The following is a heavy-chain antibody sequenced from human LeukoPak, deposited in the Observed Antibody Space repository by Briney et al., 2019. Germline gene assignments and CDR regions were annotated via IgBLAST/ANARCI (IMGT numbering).Heavy chain of an antibody. CDR3: ARRSGGSYGEFDQ. Sequence: GGSLRLSCVASGFTFTKHAMSWVRQAPGRGLEWVSAITDNGIHTDYADSVRGRFTVSKDSSNYILFLHMNSLRADDTAVYYCARRSGGSYGEFDQWGQGTLVTVPS. CDR2: ITDNGIHT. D-gene: IGHD1-26*01. J-gene: IGHJ4*02. CDR1: GFTFTKHA. V-gene: IGHV3-23*01.